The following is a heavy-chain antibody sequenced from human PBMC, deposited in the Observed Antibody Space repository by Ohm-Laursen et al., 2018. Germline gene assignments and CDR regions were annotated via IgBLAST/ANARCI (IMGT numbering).Heavy chain of an antibody. J-gene: IGHJ4*02. V-gene: IGHV3-11*01. Sequence: SLRLSCAASEFIFSDYYMNWIRQAPGKGLEWVSYISSSGSTIYHADSVKGRFTISRDNAKNSLYLQMNSLRAEDTAVYYCARESGNTGGFDYWGQGTLVTVSS. CDR3: ARESGNTGGFDY. D-gene: IGHD1-26*01. CDR2: ISSSGSTI. CDR1: EFIFSDYY.